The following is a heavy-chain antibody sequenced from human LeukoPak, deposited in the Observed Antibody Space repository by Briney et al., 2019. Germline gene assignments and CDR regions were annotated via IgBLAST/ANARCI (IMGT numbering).Heavy chain of an antibody. V-gene: IGHV3-20*04. D-gene: IGHD2/OR15-2a*01. CDR1: GFTFDDYG. J-gene: IGHJ4*02. Sequence: GGSLRLSCAASGFTFDDYGMSWVRQAPGKGLEWVSGINWNGGSTGYADSVKGRFTISRDNAKNSLYLQMNNLRAEDTAVYYCARGGFYYFDYWGQGTLVTVSS. CDR3: ARGGFYYFDY. CDR2: INWNGGST.